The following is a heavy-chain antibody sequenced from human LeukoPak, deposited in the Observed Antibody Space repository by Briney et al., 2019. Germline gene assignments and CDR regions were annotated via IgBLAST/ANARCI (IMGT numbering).Heavy chain of an antibody. CDR1: GGSISSGSYY. J-gene: IGHJ4*02. Sequence: TLSLTCTVSGGSISSGSYYWSWIRQPAGKGLEWIGRIYTSGSTNYNPSLKGRVTISVDTSKNQFSLKLSSVTAADTAVYYCARVSYDSSGYYGDYWGQGTLVTVSS. V-gene: IGHV4-61*02. D-gene: IGHD3-22*01. CDR3: ARVSYDSSGYYGDY. CDR2: IYTSGST.